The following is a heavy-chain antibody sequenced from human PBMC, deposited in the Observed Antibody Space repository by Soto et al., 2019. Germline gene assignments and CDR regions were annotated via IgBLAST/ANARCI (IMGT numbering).Heavy chain of an antibody. Sequence: QVQLQESGPGLVKPSPTLSLTGTVSGGSISSGDYYWSWIRQPPGKGLEWSGFIYYSGSTYYNPSLRGRVTIPVDTSKSQCYLKLSSVTAADTAVYYCARDPTSSSWGNWYFDLWGRGTLVTVSS. CDR1: GGSISSGDYY. J-gene: IGHJ2*01. CDR3: ARDPTSSSWGNWYFDL. CDR2: IYYSGST. V-gene: IGHV4-30-4*01. D-gene: IGHD6-13*01.